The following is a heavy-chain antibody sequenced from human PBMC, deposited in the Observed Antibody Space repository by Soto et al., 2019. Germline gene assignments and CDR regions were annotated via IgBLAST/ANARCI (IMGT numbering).Heavy chain of an antibody. CDR1: GYTFTSYA. V-gene: IGHV1-3*01. CDR2: INAGNGNT. Sequence: ASVKVSCKASGYTFTSYAMHWVRQAPGQRLEWMGWINAGNGNTKYSQKFQGRVTITRDTSASTAYMELSSLRSEDTAVYYCARDGIDYAGRLMNWYFDLWGRGTLVTVSS. D-gene: IGHD3-16*01. J-gene: IGHJ2*01. CDR3: ARDGIDYAGRLMNWYFDL.